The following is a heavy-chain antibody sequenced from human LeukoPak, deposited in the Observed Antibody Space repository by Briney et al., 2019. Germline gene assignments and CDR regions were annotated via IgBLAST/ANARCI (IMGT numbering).Heavy chain of an antibody. Sequence: PGGSLRLSCAASGFTFSSYEMNWVRQAPGKGLEWVSGINWNGGSTGYADAVKGRFTIHRDNAKKSLYLQMHSLRAEDTALYYCARGYFYDSSGYYGNLDYWGQGTLVTVSS. CDR3: ARGYFYDSSGYYGNLDY. CDR1: GFTFSSYE. CDR2: INWNGGST. D-gene: IGHD3-22*01. V-gene: IGHV3-20*04. J-gene: IGHJ4*02.